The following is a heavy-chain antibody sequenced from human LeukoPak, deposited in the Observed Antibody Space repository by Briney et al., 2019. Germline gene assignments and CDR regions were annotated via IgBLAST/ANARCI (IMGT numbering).Heavy chain of an antibody. CDR1: EYTFTSYA. V-gene: IGHV1-3*01. D-gene: IGHD3-9*01. J-gene: IGHJ4*02. CDR2: INAGNGNT. CDR3: ASPNPYDILTGPAY. Sequence: ASVKVSCKASEYTFTSYAIHWVRQAPGQRLEWMGWINAGNGNTKYSQKFQGRVTITRDTSASTAYMELGSLRSEDTAVYYCASPNPYDILTGPAYWGQGTLVTVSS.